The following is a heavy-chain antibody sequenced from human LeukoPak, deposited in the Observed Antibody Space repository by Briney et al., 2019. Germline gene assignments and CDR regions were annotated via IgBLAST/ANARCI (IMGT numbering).Heavy chain of an antibody. D-gene: IGHD2-2*01. CDR3: AKKEGVSTSLGWFDP. Sequence: GGSLRLSCAASGFTFSSYAVSWVRQAPGKGLEWVSAISGSGGSTYYADSVKGRFTISRDNSKNTLYLQMNSLRAEDTAVYYCAKKEGVSTSLGWFDPWGQGTLVTVSS. V-gene: IGHV3-23*01. CDR1: GFTFSSYA. CDR2: ISGSGGST. J-gene: IGHJ5*02.